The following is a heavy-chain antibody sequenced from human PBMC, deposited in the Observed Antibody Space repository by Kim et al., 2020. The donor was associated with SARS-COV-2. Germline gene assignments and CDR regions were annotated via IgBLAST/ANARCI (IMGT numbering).Heavy chain of an antibody. J-gene: IGHJ3*02. D-gene: IGHD3-10*01. CDR2: IYYSGST. Sequence: SETLSLTCTVSGDSISSYYWSWIRQPPGKGLEWIGYIYYSGSTNYNPSLKSRVTISVDTSKNQFSLKLSSVTAADTAVYYCARHEAVLLWFGPGAFDIWGQGTMVTVSS. CDR3: ARHEAVLLWFGPGAFDI. CDR1: GDSISSYY. V-gene: IGHV4-59*08.